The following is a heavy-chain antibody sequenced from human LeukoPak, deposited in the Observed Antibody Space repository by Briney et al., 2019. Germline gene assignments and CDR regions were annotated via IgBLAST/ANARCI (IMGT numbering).Heavy chain of an antibody. J-gene: IGHJ4*02. CDR2: IWSDGRDR. CDR1: GFTFTKYG. Sequence: GGSLRLSCAASGFTFTKYGMQWVHQAPGKGLEWVAVIWSDGRDRHYADSVKGRFTISRDNSKNTVSLEMNSLRVEDTAVYYCARDGGCSGGNCYQRFDSWGQGTLVTVSP. D-gene: IGHD2-15*01. CDR3: ARDGGCSGGNCYQRFDS. V-gene: IGHV3-33*01.